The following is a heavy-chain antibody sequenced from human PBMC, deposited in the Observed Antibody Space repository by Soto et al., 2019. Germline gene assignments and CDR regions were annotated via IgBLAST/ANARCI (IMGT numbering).Heavy chain of an antibody. V-gene: IGHV4-59*08. CDR2: IYYSGST. CDR1: GCSISSYY. D-gene: IGHD2-15*01. Sequence: SETLSLTCTVSGCSISSYYWSWIRQPPGKGLEWIGYIYYSGSTNYNPSLKSRVTISVDTSKNQFSLKLSSVTAADTAVYYCARRYGGSIDYWGQGTLVTVSS. CDR3: ARRYGGSIDY. J-gene: IGHJ4*02.